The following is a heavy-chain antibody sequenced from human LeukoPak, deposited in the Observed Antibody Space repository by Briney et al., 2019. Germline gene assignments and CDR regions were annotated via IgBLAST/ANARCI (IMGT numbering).Heavy chain of an antibody. CDR1: GGSFSGYY. V-gene: IGHV4-34*01. J-gene: IGHJ4*02. Sequence: PSETLSLTCAVYGGSFSGYYWSWIRQPPGKGLEWIGEINHSGSTNYNPSLKSRVTISVDTSKNQFSLKLNSVTAADTAVYYCAGGRYYDSSGYYPVDYWGQGTLVTVSS. D-gene: IGHD3-22*01. CDR3: AGGRYYDSSGYYPVDY. CDR2: INHSGST.